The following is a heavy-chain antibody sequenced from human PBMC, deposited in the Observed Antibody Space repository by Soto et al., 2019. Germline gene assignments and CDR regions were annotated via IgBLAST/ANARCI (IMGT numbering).Heavy chain of an antibody. CDR2: IDPSDSYT. Sequence: PGESLKISCKGSGYSFTSYWISWVRQMPGKGLERMGRIDPSDSYTNYSPSFQGHVTISADESISTAYLQWSSLKASDTAMYYCARHGGYCSSTSCYMSHDHYYGMDVWGQGTTVTVSS. CDR3: ARHGGYCSSTSCYMSHDHYYGMDV. CDR1: GYSFTSYW. J-gene: IGHJ6*02. D-gene: IGHD2-2*02. V-gene: IGHV5-10-1*01.